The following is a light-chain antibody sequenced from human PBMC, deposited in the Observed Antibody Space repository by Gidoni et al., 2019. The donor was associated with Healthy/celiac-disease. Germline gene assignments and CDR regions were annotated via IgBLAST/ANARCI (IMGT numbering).Light chain of an antibody. V-gene: IGKV3-15*01. CDR3: QQYNNWPPYT. CDR2: GAS. CDR1: QSVSSN. J-gene: IGKJ2*01. Sequence: EIVITQSPATLSVSPGERATLSCSASQSVSSNLAWYQQKPGQAPRLLIYGASTRATGIPARFSGSGSGTEFTLTISSLQSEDFAVYYCQQYNNWPPYTFGQWTKLEIK.